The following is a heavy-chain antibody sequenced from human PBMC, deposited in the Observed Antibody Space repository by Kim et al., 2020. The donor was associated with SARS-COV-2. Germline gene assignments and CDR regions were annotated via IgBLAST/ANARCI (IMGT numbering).Heavy chain of an antibody. Sequence: LRLSCAASGFTFDDYAMHWVRQAPGKGLEWVSGISWNSGSIGYADSVKGRFTISRDNAKNSLYLQMNSLRAEDTALYYCAKGRGYSNNWYGIDYWGQ. CDR3: AKGRGYSNNWYGIDY. D-gene: IGHD6-13*01. V-gene: IGHV3-9*01. CDR1: GFTFDDYA. J-gene: IGHJ4*02. CDR2: ISWNSGSI.